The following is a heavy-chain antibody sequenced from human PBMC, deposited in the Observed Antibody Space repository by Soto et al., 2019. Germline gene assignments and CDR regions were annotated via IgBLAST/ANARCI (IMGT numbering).Heavy chain of an antibody. CDR3: ARERTGTTSMDV. Sequence: QVQMVQSGAEVKKPGASVKVSCKASGYTFTSYDINWVRQATGQGLEWMGRMNPNSGNTGYAQKFQGRVTMTRNTSISTAYMELSSLRSEDTAVYYCARERTGTTSMDVWGQGTTVTVSS. V-gene: IGHV1-8*01. J-gene: IGHJ6*02. D-gene: IGHD1-1*01. CDR1: GYTFTSYD. CDR2: MNPNSGNT.